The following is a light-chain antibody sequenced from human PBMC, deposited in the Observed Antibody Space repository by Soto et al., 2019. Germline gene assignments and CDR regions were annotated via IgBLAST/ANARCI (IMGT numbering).Light chain of an antibody. J-gene: IGLJ3*02. CDR1: SIDVGGYNY. CDR3: CAYAGSYTWV. Sequence: QSALTQPRSVSGSPGQSVTISCTGTSIDVGGYNYVSWYQQHPGKAPKLMIYDVSKRPSGVPDRFSGSKSGNASSLTISGLQAEDEADYYCCAYAGSYTWVFGGWTKLTVL. V-gene: IGLV2-11*01. CDR2: DVS.